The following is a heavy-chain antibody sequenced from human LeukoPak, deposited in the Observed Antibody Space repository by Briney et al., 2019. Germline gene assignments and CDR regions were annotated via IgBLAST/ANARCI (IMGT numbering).Heavy chain of an antibody. CDR3: ARSPDILTGENFDY. J-gene: IGHJ4*02. CDR1: GYTFNTYG. V-gene: IGHV1-18*01. CDR2: ISGYNGET. D-gene: IGHD3-9*01. Sequence: ASVKVSCKASGYTFNTYGITWVRQAPGQGLEWMGWISGYNGETKYAQKLQDRVTMTTDTSTTTAYMELRSLRSDDTAVYYCARSPDILTGENFDYWGQGTLVTVSS.